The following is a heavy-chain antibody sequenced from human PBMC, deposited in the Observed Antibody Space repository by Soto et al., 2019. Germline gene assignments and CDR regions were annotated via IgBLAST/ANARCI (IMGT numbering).Heavy chain of an antibody. D-gene: IGHD5-12*01. CDR2: TYYRSKWYN. CDR3: ARVPNPFRLKIGYEDPFDF. Sequence: SQTLSLTCAISGDSVSSNSAAWNWIRQSPSRGLEWLGRTYYRSKWYNDYAVSVKSRITINPDTSKNQFSLQLNSVTPEDTAVYYCARVPNPFRLKIGYEDPFDFSGQGTMVTVSS. CDR1: GDSVSSNSAA. V-gene: IGHV6-1*01. J-gene: IGHJ3*01.